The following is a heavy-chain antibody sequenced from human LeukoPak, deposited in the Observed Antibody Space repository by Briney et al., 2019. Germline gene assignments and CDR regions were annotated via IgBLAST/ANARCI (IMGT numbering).Heavy chain of an antibody. CDR3: AREVAAGYFDS. D-gene: IGHD6-13*01. CDR2: ISVYNGNT. J-gene: IGHJ4*02. Sequence: ASVRVSCKASGYTFTSYGISWVRQAPGQGLEWMGWISVYNGNTNYAQKLQGRVTMTTDTSTSTAYMELRSLGSDDTAVYYCAREVAAGYFDSEGQGTLVTVSS. CDR1: GYTFTSYG. V-gene: IGHV1-18*04.